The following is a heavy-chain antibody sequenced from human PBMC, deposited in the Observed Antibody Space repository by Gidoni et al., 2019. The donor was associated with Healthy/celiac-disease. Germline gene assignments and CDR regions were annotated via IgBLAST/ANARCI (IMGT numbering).Heavy chain of an antibody. CDR2: ISSSSSYI. CDR3: ASFAVIPRKNDAFDI. CDR1: GFTFSSYS. J-gene: IGHJ3*02. D-gene: IGHD2-21*01. V-gene: IGHV3-21*01. Sequence: EVQLVESGGGLVKPGGSLRLSCAASGFTFSSYSMNWVRQAPGKGLEWVSSISSSSSYIYYADSVKGRFTISRDNAKNSLYLQMNSLRAEDTAVYYCASFAVIPRKNDAFDIWGQGTMVTVSS.